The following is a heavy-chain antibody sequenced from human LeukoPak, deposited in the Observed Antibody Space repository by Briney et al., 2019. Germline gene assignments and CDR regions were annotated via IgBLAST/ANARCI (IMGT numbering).Heavy chain of an antibody. Sequence: SETLSLTCTVSNGPINTYQWSWIRQPPGKGLEWIGNIHYSGSANYNPSLKSRVVISVDTSKNQFSLKLSSVTAADTAVYYCARVNTLIRGIGWFDPWGQGILVTVSS. J-gene: IGHJ5*02. V-gene: IGHV4-59*12. CDR1: NGPINTYQ. CDR3: ARVNTLIRGIGWFDP. CDR2: IHYSGSA. D-gene: IGHD3-10*01.